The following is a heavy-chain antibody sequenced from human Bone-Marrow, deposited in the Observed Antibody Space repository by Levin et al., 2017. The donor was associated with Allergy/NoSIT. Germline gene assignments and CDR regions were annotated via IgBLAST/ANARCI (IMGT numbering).Heavy chain of an antibody. V-gene: IGHV4-31*03. J-gene: IGHJ6*02. D-gene: IGHD6-19*01. Sequence: LRLSCTVSGVSISSGGYHWSWIRQQPGKGLEWIGHIYYSGSTNFNPSLKSRVTMSVDRSKNQFSLNLTSVTAADTAVYYCARDNKGGGSGWIYYYYGLDVWGQGTTVIVSS. CDR1: GVSISSGGYH. CDR3: ARDNKGGGSGWIYYYYGLDV. CDR2: IYYSGST.